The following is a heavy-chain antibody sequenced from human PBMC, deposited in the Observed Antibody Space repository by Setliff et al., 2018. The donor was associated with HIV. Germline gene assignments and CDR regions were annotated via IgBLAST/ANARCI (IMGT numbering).Heavy chain of an antibody. CDR3: ARLRGLARIYFYYYMDV. Sequence: LSLTCTVSGGSISSYYWSWIRQPPGKGLEWIGYIYTSGDTNYNPSLKSRVTISADMSKNQFSLKLSSVTAADTAVYYCARLRGLARIYFYYYMDVWGKGTTVTVSS. CDR2: IYTSGDT. D-gene: IGHD3-9*01. CDR1: GGSISSYY. J-gene: IGHJ6*03. V-gene: IGHV4-4*08.